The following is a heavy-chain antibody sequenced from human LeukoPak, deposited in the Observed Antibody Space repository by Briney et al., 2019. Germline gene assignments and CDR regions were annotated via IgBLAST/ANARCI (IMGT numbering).Heavy chain of an antibody. J-gene: IGHJ4*02. CDR1: EITFSSYA. CDR3: ETDLHYTNYGYYFDY. V-gene: IGHV3-23*01. CDR2: ISASGGNI. Sequence: GGSLRLSCAASEITFSSYAMRWVRQAPGQGLEWVSGISASGGNIWYADSVKGRFTISRDNSKNTLYLQMNSLRADDTAVYYCETDLHYTNYGYYFDYWGQGTLVTVSS. D-gene: IGHD4-11*01.